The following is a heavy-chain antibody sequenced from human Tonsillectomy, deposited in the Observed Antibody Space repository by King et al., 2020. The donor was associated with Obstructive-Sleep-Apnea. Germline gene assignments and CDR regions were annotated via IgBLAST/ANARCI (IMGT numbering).Heavy chain of an antibody. D-gene: IGHD1-26*01. CDR1: GFTFSIYW. CDR2: IKYDGGEK. CDR3: ARDEGPVGATFGMDV. V-gene: IGHV3-7*03. Sequence: GQLVQSGGDLVQPGGSLRLSCAASGFTFSIYWMSWVRQAPGKGLEWVANIKYDGGEKYYVDSVKGRFTISRDNAKNSLYLQMNSLRAEDTAVYYCARDEGPVGATFGMDVWGQGTTVTVSS. J-gene: IGHJ6*02.